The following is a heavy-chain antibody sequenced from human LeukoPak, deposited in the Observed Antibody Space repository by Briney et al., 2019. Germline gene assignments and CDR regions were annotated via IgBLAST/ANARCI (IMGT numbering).Heavy chain of an antibody. CDR3: ARGLTGNLIWGVIRTFDY. J-gene: IGHJ4*02. D-gene: IGHD3-10*01. Sequence: QAGGSLRLSCAASGFTFSSYAMSWVRQAPGKGLEWVSAISGSGGSTYYADSVKGRFTISRDNSKNTLYLQMNSLRAEDTAVYYCARGLTGNLIWGVIRTFDYWGRGTLVTVSS. CDR1: GFTFSSYA. CDR2: ISGSGGST. V-gene: IGHV3-23*01.